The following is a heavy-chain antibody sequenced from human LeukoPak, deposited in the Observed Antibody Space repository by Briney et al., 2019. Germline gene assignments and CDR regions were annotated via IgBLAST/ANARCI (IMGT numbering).Heavy chain of an antibody. J-gene: IGHJ4*02. CDR2: TGGSRTGT. Sequence: AVSVSCAASGFIFSSYYMSWVGQAPRKELKVVSATGGSRTGTHYADSAKGRCTISRDNSKNTLYPQMKSLRAEDTAIYHCVEDETSSSWYNWGQGTLVTVSS. D-gene: IGHD6-13*01. V-gene: IGHV3-23*01. CDR1: GFIFSSYY. CDR3: VEDETSSSWYN.